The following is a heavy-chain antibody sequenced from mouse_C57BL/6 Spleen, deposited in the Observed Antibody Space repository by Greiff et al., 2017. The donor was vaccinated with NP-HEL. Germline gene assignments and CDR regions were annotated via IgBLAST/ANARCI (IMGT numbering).Heavy chain of an antibody. Sequence: VKLMESGAELARPGASVKLSCKASGYTFTSYGISWVKQRTGQGLEWIGEIYPRSGNTYYNEKFKGKATLTADKSSSTAYMELRSLTSEDSAVYFCARWGLRDYYAMDYWGQGTSVTVSS. CDR1: GYTFTSYG. J-gene: IGHJ4*01. CDR3: ARWGLRDYYAMDY. V-gene: IGHV1-81*01. CDR2: IYPRSGNT. D-gene: IGHD3-1*01.